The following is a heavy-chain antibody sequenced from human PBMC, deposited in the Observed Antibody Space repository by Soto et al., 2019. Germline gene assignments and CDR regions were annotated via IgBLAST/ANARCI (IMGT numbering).Heavy chain of an antibody. V-gene: IGHV4-34*01. CDR3: ARARYSYAAFDY. CDR1: GGSFSGYY. D-gene: IGHD5-18*01. Sequence: QVQLQQWGAGLLKPSETLSLTCAVYGGSFSGYYWSWIRQPPGKGLEWIGEINHSGSTNYNPSLKSRVTVSVDTSKNQFSLKLSSVTAADTAVYYSARARYSYAAFDYWGQGTLVTVSS. J-gene: IGHJ4*02. CDR2: INHSGST.